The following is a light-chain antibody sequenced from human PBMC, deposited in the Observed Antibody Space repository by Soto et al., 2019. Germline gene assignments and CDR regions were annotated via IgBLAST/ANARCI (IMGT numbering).Light chain of an antibody. CDR3: SSYIASSARV. CDR1: NSDLGAYDY. CDR2: EVF. J-gene: IGLJ1*01. Sequence: QSALTQPASVSGSPGQSITISCTGTNSDLGAYDYVSWYQQHPGKAPRLLIYEVFNRPSGVSDRFSGSKSANTASLTISGLQADDEADYYCSSYIASSARVFGPGTKLTVL. V-gene: IGLV2-14*01.